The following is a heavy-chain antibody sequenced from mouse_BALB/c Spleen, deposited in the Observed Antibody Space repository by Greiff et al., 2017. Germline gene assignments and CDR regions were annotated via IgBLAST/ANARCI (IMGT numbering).Heavy chain of an antibody. CDR1: GFSLTSYG. J-gene: IGHJ4*01. CDR2: IWAGGST. D-gene: IGHD2-4*01. Sequence: QVQLQQSGPGLVAPSQSLSITCTVSGFSLTSYGVHWVRQPPGKGLEWLGVIWAGGSTNYNSALMSRLSISKDNSKSQVFLKMHSLQTDDTAMYYWARDDYDLDYYAMDYWGQGTSVTVSS. V-gene: IGHV2-9*02. CDR3: ARDDYDLDYYAMDY.